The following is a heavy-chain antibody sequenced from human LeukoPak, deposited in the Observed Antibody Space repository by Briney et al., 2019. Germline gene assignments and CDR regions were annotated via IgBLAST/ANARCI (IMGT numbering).Heavy chain of an antibody. V-gene: IGHV3-11*06. CDR3: ARELDSRGGSIAY. Sequence: PGGSLRLSCAASGSTFSDYYMSWLRQAPGKGPEGVSYMSSRSSYTNYADSVKGRFPLSRAHAQTALSLQMTGLRAEDTAVYYCARELDSRGGSIAYWGQGTLVTVSS. CDR2: MSSRSSYT. J-gene: IGHJ4*02. CDR1: GSTFSDYY. D-gene: IGHD6-19*01.